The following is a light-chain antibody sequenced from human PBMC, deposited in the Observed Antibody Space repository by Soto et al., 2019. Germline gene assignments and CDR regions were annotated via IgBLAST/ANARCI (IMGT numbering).Light chain of an antibody. J-gene: IGKJ4*01. CDR3: QQRSNWPT. V-gene: IGKV3-11*01. CDR2: DAS. CDR1: QSVSSY. Sequence: EIVLKQSPATLSLSKGERATLSCRASQSVSSYLAWYQQKPGQAPRLLIYDASNRATGIPARFSGSGSGTDFTLTISSLEPEDFAVYYCQQRSNWPTFGGGTKGDI.